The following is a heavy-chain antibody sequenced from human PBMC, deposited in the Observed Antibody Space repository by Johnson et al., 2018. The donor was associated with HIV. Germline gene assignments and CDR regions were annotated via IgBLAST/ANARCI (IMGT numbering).Heavy chain of an antibody. D-gene: IGHD3-22*01. CDR3: AKDRAEVVVVHDALDM. Sequence: QEQLVESGGGLVQPGGSLRLSCAASGFTFGIYGMHWVRQAPGKGLEWVALISYDGSNEYYGDSVKGRFSISRDNSKKKLYLQMNSLRPEDTAVYYCAKDRAEVVVVHDALDMWGQGTMVTVSS. V-gene: IGHV3-30*18. CDR1: GFTFGIYG. J-gene: IGHJ3*02. CDR2: ISYDGSNE.